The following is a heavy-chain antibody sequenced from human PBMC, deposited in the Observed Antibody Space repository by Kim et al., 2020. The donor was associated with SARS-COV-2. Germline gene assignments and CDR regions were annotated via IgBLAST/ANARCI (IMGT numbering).Heavy chain of an antibody. Sequence: GGSLRLSCAASGFTFSNYAMNWVRQAPGKGLEWVSTITESADSTYYADSVKGRFTISRDNSNNTLYLQMNSLRADDTAIYHCTNRDWTRGGAFDIWGQGTMVTVSS. D-gene: IGHD2-21*02. CDR1: GFTFSNYA. CDR3: TNRDWTRGGAFDI. J-gene: IGHJ3*02. CDR2: ITESADST. V-gene: IGHV3-23*01.